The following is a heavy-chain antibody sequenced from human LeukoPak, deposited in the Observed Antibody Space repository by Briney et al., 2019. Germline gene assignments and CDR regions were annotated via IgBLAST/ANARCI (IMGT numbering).Heavy chain of an antibody. CDR3: AKNVLLWFGESTDY. V-gene: IGHV3-23*01. CDR1: GFTFDDYA. D-gene: IGHD3-10*01. Sequence: PGGSLRLSCAASGFTFDDYAMHWVRQAPGKGLEWVSGISGSGGSTYYADSVKGRFTISRDNSKNTLYLQMNSLRAEDTAVYYCAKNVLLWFGESTDYWGQGTLVTVSS. J-gene: IGHJ4*02. CDR2: ISGSGGST.